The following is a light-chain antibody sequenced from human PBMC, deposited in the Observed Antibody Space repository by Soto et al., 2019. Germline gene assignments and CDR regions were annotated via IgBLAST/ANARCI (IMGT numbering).Light chain of an antibody. CDR3: QQYGSSPYT. V-gene: IGKV3-20*01. CDR1: QSVSTSS. CDR2: GAS. J-gene: IGKJ2*01. Sequence: EIVLTQSPGTLSLSPGERATLSCRASQSVSTSSLAWYQQKPGQAPRLLIYGASSRASGIPARVSGSGSGEDFTLSIRRLEPEDFAMYYCQQYGSSPYTFGQGPKLAIK.